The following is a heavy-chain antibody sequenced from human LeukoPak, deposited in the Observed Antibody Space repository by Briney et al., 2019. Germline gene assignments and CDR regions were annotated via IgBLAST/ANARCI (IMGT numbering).Heavy chain of an antibody. D-gene: IGHD2-8*01. CDR1: GYSISSGYY. Sequence: SETLSLTCAVSGYSISSGYYWSWIRQPPGKGLEWIGEINHSGSTNYNPSLKSRVTISVDTSKNQFSLKLSSVTAADTAVYYCARGVRVRCCFDYWGQGTLVTVSS. CDR2: INHSGST. V-gene: IGHV4-34*01. CDR3: ARGVRVRCCFDY. J-gene: IGHJ4*02.